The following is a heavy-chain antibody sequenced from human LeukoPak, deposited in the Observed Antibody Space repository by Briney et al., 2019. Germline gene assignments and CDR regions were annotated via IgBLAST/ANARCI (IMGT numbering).Heavy chain of an antibody. CDR1: GGSISSYY. V-gene: IGHV4-59*01. CDR2: IYYSGST. Sequence: SETLSLTCTVSGGSISSYYWSWIRQPPGKGLEWIGYIYYSGSTNYNPSLKSRVTISVDTSKNQFFLKLSSVTAADTAVYYCARAKADVDTAMVYFDYWGQGTLVTVSS. D-gene: IGHD5-18*01. CDR3: ARAKADVDTAMVYFDY. J-gene: IGHJ4*02.